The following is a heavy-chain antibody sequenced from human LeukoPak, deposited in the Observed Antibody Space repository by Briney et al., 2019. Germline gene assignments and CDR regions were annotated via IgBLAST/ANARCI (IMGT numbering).Heavy chain of an antibody. D-gene: IGHD5-12*01. CDR2: IKQDGSEK. CDR1: GFIFSTYW. J-gene: IGHJ4*02. V-gene: IGHV3-7*03. CDR3: ARDGMATINS. Sequence: GGSLRLSCAASGFIFSTYWMSWVRQAPGKGLEWVANIKQDGSEKYYVDSVKGRFTISRGNAKNSLYSQMNSLRAEDTAVYYCARDGMATINSWGQGTVVTVSS.